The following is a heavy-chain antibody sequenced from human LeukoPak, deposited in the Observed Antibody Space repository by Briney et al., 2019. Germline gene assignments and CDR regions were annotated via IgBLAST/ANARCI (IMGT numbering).Heavy chain of an antibody. CDR3: ARDVYGSGDV. CDR1: GFTFSNYN. CDR2: ISSDSSTI. J-gene: IGHJ6*02. D-gene: IGHD6-19*01. V-gene: IGHV3-48*01. Sequence: GGSLRLSCAASGFTFSNYNMNWVRPAPGKGLEWVSYISSDSSTINYGDSVKGRFTISRDNAKNSLFLQMNTLRAEDTAVYYCARDVYGSGDVWGQGTTVTVSS.